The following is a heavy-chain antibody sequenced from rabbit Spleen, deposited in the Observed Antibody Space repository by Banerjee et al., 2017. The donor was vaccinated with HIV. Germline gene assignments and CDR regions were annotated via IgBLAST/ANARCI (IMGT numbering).Heavy chain of an antibody. CDR3: GRGSATMTMVITGYYLSL. CDR2: IYAGSSGNT. D-gene: IGHD2-1*01. CDR1: GFSFNSGYD. Sequence: QSLEESGGGLVKPGASLTLTCKASGFSFNSGYDMCWVRQAPGKGLEWIACIYAGSSGNTYSATWAKGRFTISKTSSTTVTLQMTRLTAADTATYFCGRGSATMTMVITGYYLSLWGPGTLVTVS. V-gene: IGHV1S40*01. J-gene: IGHJ4*01.